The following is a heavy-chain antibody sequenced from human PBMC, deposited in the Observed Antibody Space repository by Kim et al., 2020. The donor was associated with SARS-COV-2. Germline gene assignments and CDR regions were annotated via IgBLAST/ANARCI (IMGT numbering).Heavy chain of an antibody. CDR2: ISYDGSNK. J-gene: IGHJ6*02. D-gene: IGHD3-3*01. CDR1: GFTFSSYG. CDR3: AKDGGGYDFWSGYSSTYYYYGMDV. V-gene: IGHV3-30*18. Sequence: GGSLRLSCAASGFTFSSYGMHWVRQAPGKGLEWVAVISYDGSNKYYADSVKGRFTISRDNSKNTLYLQMNSLRAEDTAVYYCAKDGGGYDFWSGYSSTYYYYGMDVWGQGTTVTVSS.